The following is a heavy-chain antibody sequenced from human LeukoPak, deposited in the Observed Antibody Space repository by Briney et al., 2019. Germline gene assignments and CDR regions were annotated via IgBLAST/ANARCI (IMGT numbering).Heavy chain of an antibody. Sequence: GGSLRLSCTASGFTFGDYAMNWVRQAPGKGLEWVGFIRSKAYGGTTENAASVKGRFTISRDDSKSIAYLQMNSLKTEDTAVYYCTRGPAEFDYWGQGTLVTVSS. D-gene: IGHD1-14*01. CDR1: GFTFGDYA. V-gene: IGHV3-49*04. CDR2: IRSKAYGGTT. CDR3: TRGPAEFDY. J-gene: IGHJ4*02.